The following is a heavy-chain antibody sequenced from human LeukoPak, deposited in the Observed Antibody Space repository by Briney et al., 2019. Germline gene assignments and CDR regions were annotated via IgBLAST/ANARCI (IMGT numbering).Heavy chain of an antibody. D-gene: IGHD2-15*01. Sequence: SETLSLTCTVSGDSISGYYWSWIRQPPQKGLEWIAYIYYGGSTNYNPSLKSRVTLSVDTSKNQFSLKLSSVTAADTAVYYCARETLGGFVDYWGQGTLVTVSS. CDR3: ARETLGGFVDY. CDR1: GDSISGYY. V-gene: IGHV4-59*12. CDR2: IYYGGST. J-gene: IGHJ4*02.